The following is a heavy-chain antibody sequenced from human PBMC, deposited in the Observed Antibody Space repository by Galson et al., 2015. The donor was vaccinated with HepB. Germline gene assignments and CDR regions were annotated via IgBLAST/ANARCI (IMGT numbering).Heavy chain of an antibody. D-gene: IGHD7-27*01. CDR1: GFTFSSYA. CDR3: ARDRRETLSWGFDN. J-gene: IGHJ4*02. Sequence: SLRLSCAASGFTFSSYAMTWVRQTPGKGLEWVSYISVRSDFTNYADSVKGRFTVSRDNAKNSLFLHMNSLRAEDTAVYYCARDRRETLSWGFDNWGQGTLVTGSS. V-gene: IGHV3-11*05. CDR2: ISVRSDFT.